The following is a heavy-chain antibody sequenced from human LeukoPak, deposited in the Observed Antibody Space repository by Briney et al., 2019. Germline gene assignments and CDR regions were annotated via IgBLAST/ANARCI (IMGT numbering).Heavy chain of an antibody. CDR2: IYSGGST. CDR3: ARVVDHDYGDYYLDY. CDR1: GFTFGDYA. V-gene: IGHV3-53*01. Sequence: GGSLRLSCTGSGFTFGDYAMSWVRQAPGKGLECISVIYSGGSTDYADSVKGRLTISRDNSKNTLYLQMNSLRAEDTAVYYCARVVDHDYGDYYLDYWGQGTLVTVSS. D-gene: IGHD4-17*01. J-gene: IGHJ4*02.